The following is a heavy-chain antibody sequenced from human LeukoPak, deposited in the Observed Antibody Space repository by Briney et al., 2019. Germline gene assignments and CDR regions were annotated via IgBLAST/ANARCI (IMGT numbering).Heavy chain of an antibody. CDR1: SESSGGDD. V-gene: IGHV4-34*01. CDR3: ARDGGTRLGFDP. D-gene: IGHD3-16*01. Sequence: PSDTLSLTCAMHSESSGGDDWTWIRQPPGKGLEWIGEVSPGGSTRYNPSLRSRVTISLDTSRSRFSLRLSSVTAADTGVYYCARDGGTRLGFDPWGQGTLVTVSS. J-gene: IGHJ5*02. CDR2: VSPGGST.